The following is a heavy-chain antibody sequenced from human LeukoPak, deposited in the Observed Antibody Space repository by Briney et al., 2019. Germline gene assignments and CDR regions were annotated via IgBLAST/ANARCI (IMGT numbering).Heavy chain of an antibody. J-gene: IGHJ4*02. CDR2: ISGSGGST. D-gene: IGHD3-3*01. V-gene: IGHV3-23*01. Sequence: PGGSLRLSCAASGFTLRSCAMSWVRQAPGKGLEWVSAISGSGGSTYYADSVKGRFSISRDNSKNTLYVQMNSLRAEDTAVYYCAKDAYYDFWSGYPPHYWGQGTLVTVSS. CDR3: AKDAYYDFWSGYPPHY. CDR1: GFTLRSCA.